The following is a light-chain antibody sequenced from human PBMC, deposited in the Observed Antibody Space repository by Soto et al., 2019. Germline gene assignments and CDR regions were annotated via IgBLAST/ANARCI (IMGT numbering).Light chain of an antibody. CDR2: AAS. J-gene: IGKJ5*01. V-gene: IGKV1-39*01. Sequence: DIQMTQSPSSLSASVVDRVTITCRASQIINTYVNWYQQKPGKAPKLLIYAASTLQSGVPSRFSGSGSGTDFILTISSLQPEDFATYYCQQSYATPRDFGQGTRLEIK. CDR3: QQSYATPRD. CDR1: QIINTY.